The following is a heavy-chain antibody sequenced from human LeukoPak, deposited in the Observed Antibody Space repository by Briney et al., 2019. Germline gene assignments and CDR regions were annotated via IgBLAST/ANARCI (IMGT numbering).Heavy chain of an antibody. V-gene: IGHV3-11*06. D-gene: IGHD6-13*01. CDR3: ARDGKAAAVDAFDI. Sequence: GGSLRLSCAVSAFSFSDYYMSWIRPAPGEGLEWDSYISSSSSYTNYADSVKGRFAISRDNAKNSLYLQRTSLRAEDTAVYYCARDGKAAAVDAFDIWGQGTMVTVSS. J-gene: IGHJ3*02. CDR1: AFSFSDYY. CDR2: ISSSSSYT.